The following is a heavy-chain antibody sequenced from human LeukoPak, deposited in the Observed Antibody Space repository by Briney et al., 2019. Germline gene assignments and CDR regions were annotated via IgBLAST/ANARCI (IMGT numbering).Heavy chain of an antibody. J-gene: IGHJ4*02. Sequence: GGSLRLSCAASGFTFSHYYMSWIRQAPGQGLEGVSYISSTASTIYYADSVKGRFTISRDNAKNSLYLQMYSLRAEDTAVYYCARHELTSPLYCSGGSCYSGVDLWGQGTLVTVSS. CDR1: GFTFSHYY. V-gene: IGHV3-11*01. CDR3: ARHELTSPLYCSGGSCYSGVDL. CDR2: ISSTASTI. D-gene: IGHD2-15*01.